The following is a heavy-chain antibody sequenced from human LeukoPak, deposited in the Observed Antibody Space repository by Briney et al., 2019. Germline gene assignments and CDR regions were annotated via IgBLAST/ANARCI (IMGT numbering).Heavy chain of an antibody. Sequence: PSETLSLTCTVSGASISSSSYYWGWIRQPPWKGLEWIGSIYYSGRTYYNPSLKSRVTISVDTSKNQFSLKLSSVTAADTAVYYCARQPHPEGGDYWGQGTLVTVSS. J-gene: IGHJ4*02. CDR1: GASISSSSYY. CDR3: ARQPHPEGGDY. CDR2: IYYSGRT. V-gene: IGHV4-39*01.